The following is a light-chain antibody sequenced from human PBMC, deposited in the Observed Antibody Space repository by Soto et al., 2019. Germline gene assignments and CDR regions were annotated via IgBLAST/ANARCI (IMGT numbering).Light chain of an antibody. CDR3: QHYGSSPT. CDR1: QSINSNY. V-gene: IGKV3D-20*01. Sequence: EIVLTQSPATLSLSPGERATLSYGASQSINSNYLAWYQQKPGLAPRLVIYDTSRRAPGIPDRLTGSGSGTDFTLTISRLEPEDSAIDYCQHYGSSPTFGQGTRLEIK. J-gene: IGKJ5*01. CDR2: DTS.